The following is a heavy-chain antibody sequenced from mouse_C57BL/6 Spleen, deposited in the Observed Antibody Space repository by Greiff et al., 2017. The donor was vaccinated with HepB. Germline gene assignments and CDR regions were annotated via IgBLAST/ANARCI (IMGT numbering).Heavy chain of an antibody. V-gene: IGHV1-64*01. J-gene: IGHJ3*01. CDR3: AREGYYYGSSPAWFAY. D-gene: IGHD1-1*01. Sequence: QVHVKQPGAELVKPGASVKLSCKASGYTFTSYWMHWVKQRPGQGLEWIGMIHPNSGSTNYNEKFKSKATLTVDKSSSTAYMQLSSLTSEDSAVYYCAREGYYYGSSPAWFAYWGQGTLVTVSA. CDR2: IHPNSGST. CDR1: GYTFTSYW.